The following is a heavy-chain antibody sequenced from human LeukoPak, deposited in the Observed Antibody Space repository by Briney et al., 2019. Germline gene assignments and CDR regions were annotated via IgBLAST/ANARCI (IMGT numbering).Heavy chain of an antibody. Sequence: PGGSLRLSCAASGFTFSSYSMNWVRQAPGKGLEWVSYISSSGTTIYYADSVKGRFTISRDNAKNSLYLQMNSLKTEDTAVYFCTPSIVGATTFDYWGQGTLVTVSS. V-gene: IGHV3-48*01. J-gene: IGHJ4*02. D-gene: IGHD1-26*01. CDR1: GFTFSSYS. CDR3: TPSIVGATTFDY. CDR2: ISSSGTTI.